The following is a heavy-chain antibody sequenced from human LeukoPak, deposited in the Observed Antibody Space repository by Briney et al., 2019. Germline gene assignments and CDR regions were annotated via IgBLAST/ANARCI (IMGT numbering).Heavy chain of an antibody. J-gene: IGHJ4*02. CDR3: AIAAAGIGDYFDY. Sequence: ASVKVSCKASGYTFTGYYMHWVRQAPGQGLEWMGWINPNSGGTNYAQKFQGRVTMTRDTSISTAYMELSRLRSDDTAVYYCAIAAAGIGDYFDYWGQGTLVTVSS. CDR1: GYTFTGYY. D-gene: IGHD6-13*01. CDR2: INPNSGGT. V-gene: IGHV1-2*02.